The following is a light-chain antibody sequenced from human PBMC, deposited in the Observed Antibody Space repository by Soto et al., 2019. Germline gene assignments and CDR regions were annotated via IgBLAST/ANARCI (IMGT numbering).Light chain of an antibody. Sequence: QSALTQPASVSGSPGQSITISCTGTSSDVGGYNYVSWYQPHPGKAPKLMIYEVSNRPSGVSNRFSGSKSGNTASLTISGLQAEDEADYYCSSYTISSTVVFGGGTKLTVL. CDR2: EVS. V-gene: IGLV2-14*01. CDR1: SSDVGGYNY. CDR3: SSYTISSTVV. J-gene: IGLJ2*01.